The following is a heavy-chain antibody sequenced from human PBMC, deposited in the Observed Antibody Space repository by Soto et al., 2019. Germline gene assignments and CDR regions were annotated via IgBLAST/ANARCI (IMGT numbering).Heavy chain of an antibody. CDR3: ARKRDRVTPSYYYYYGMDV. CDR2: INHNGST. Sequence: SSETLSLTCAVYGGSFSGYYWSWIRQPPGKGLEWIGEINHNGSTNYNPSLKSRVTISVDTSKNQFSLKLSSVTAADTAVYYCARKRDRVTPSYYYYYGMDVWGQGTTVTVSS. CDR1: GGSFSGYY. D-gene: IGHD2-21*02. V-gene: IGHV4-34*01. J-gene: IGHJ6*02.